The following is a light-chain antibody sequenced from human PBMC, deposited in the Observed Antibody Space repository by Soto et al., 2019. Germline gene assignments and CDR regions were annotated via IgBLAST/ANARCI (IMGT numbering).Light chain of an antibody. CDR2: GAS. Sequence: EIFMTQSQATLSVSPGERATLSCRASQSVRSNLAWYQQKPGQAPRLLIYGASTRATGIPARFIGSESGTEFTLTISSMQSEDFALYDCQQYHNWPTFGQGTKVDIK. CDR3: QQYHNWPT. V-gene: IGKV3-15*01. J-gene: IGKJ1*01. CDR1: QSVRSN.